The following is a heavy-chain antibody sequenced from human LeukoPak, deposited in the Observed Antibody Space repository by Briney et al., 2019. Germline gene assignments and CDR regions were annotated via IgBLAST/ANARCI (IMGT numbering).Heavy chain of an antibody. CDR2: IYYSGST. V-gene: IGHV4-59*01. CDR1: GGSISSYY. D-gene: IGHD3-22*01. CDR3: ARGGSGKDSSGYDAFDI. Sequence: SETLSLTCTVSGGSISSYYWSWIRQPPGKGLEWIGYIYYSGSTNYNPSLKSRVTISVDTSKNQFSLKLSSVTAADTAVYYCARGGSGKDSSGYDAFDIWGQGTMVTVSS. J-gene: IGHJ3*02.